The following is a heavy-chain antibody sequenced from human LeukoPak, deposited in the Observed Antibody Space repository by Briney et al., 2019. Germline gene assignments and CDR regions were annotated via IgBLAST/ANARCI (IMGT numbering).Heavy chain of an antibody. D-gene: IGHD5-18*01. J-gene: IGHJ2*01. CDR3: ARKGGYNYGLLGWYFDL. Sequence: ASVKVSCKASGYTFTSYYMHWVRQAPGQGLEWMGIINPSGGSTSYAQKFQGRVTMTTDTSTNTVYMELRSLRSDDTAVYYCARKGGYNYGLLGWYFDLWGRGTLVTVSS. V-gene: IGHV1-46*01. CDR1: GYTFTSYY. CDR2: INPSGGST.